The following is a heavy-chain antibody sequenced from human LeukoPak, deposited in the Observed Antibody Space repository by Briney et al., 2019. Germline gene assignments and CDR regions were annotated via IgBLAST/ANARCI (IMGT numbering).Heavy chain of an antibody. V-gene: IGHV4-38-2*02. CDR2: IYHSGST. CDR3: ARGVVGALGLDY. D-gene: IGHD1-26*01. Sequence: PSETLSLTCTVSGYSISSGYYWGWIRQPPGKGLEWIGSIYHSGSTYYNPSLKSRVTISVDTSKNQFSLKLSSVTAADTAVYYCARGVVGALGLDYWGQGTLVTVSS. CDR1: GYSISSGYY. J-gene: IGHJ4*02.